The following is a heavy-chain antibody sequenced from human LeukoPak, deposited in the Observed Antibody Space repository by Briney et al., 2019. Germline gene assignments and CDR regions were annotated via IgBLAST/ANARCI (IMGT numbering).Heavy chain of an antibody. D-gene: IGHD3-22*01. CDR1: GFTFSSYG. J-gene: IGHJ3*01. CDR2: LSYDGRNK. Sequence: PGGSLRLSCAASGFTFSSYGMHWVRQAPGKGMEWVAVLSYDGRNKYYADSVKGRFTISRDNSKNTLYLQMNSLRAEDTAVYYCAKLAIWGGPFYYDSSGLGASDFWGQGTTVTVSS. V-gene: IGHV3-30*18. CDR3: AKLAIWGGPFYYDSSGLGASDF.